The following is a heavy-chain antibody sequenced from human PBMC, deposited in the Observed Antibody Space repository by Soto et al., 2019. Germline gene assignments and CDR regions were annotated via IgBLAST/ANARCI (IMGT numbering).Heavy chain of an antibody. J-gene: IGHJ4*02. CDR2: SNHLGNT. D-gene: IGHD1-26*01. CDR3: EWVLIAGVTTD. Sequence: QVQLQQWGAGLLKPSETLSLTCAVYGGSFSGYYWSWIRQPPGKGLEWIGESNHLGNTNYSPSLKSLVTLSVDPSTNQFSLRLSSVTAADSAVYYCEWVLIAGVTTDWGQGTLVLVSS. CDR1: GGSFSGYY. V-gene: IGHV4-34*01.